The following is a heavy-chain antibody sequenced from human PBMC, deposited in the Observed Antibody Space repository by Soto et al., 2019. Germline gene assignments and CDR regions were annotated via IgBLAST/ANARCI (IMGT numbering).Heavy chain of an antibody. Sequence: LRLSCAASGFTFSDHYMDWVRQAPGKGLEWVGRTRNKANSYTTEYAASVKGRFTISRDDSKNSLYLQMNSLKTEDTAVYYCARPSYYYDSSGYHLRGYFDYWGQGTLVTVSS. CDR3: ARPSYYYDSSGYHLRGYFDY. J-gene: IGHJ4*02. D-gene: IGHD3-22*01. V-gene: IGHV3-72*01. CDR1: GFTFSDHY. CDR2: TRNKANSYTT.